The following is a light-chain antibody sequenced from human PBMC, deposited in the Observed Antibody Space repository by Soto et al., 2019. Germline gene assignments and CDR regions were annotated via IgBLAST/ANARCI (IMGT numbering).Light chain of an antibody. CDR1: SSNIGAGYD. V-gene: IGLV1-40*01. CDR3: QSYDSSLSGHVV. J-gene: IGLJ2*01. CDR2: GNS. Sequence: QSVLTQPPSVSGAPGQRVTISCTGSSSNIGAGYDVHWYQQLPGTAPKLLIYGNSNRPSGVPDRFSGSKSGTSASLAFTGLQAEDAADYYCQSYDSSLSGHVVFGGGTKLTVL.